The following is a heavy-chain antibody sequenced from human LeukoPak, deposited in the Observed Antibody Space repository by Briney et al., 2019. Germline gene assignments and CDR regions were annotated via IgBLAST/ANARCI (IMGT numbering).Heavy chain of an antibody. V-gene: IGHV4-59*01. CDR1: GGSISSYY. D-gene: IGHD4-11*01. J-gene: IGHJ5*02. Sequence: KPSETLSLTCTVSGGSISSYYWSWIRQPPGKGLEWIGYIYYGGSTNYNPSLKSRVTISVDTSKNQFSLKLSSVTAADTAVYYCARWASDYIRPIDPRQGWFDPWGQGTLVTVSS. CDR2: IYYGGST. CDR3: ARWASDYIRPIDPRQGWFDP.